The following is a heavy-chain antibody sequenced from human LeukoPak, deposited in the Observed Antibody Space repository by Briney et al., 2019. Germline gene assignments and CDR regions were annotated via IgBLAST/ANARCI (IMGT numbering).Heavy chain of an antibody. CDR2: ISSSSSYI. CDR3: ARAGYSGYDDTQAPTSDY. Sequence: GGSLRLSCAASGFTFSTYSMNWVRQAPGKGLEWVSSISSSSSYIYYADSVKGRFTISRDNAKNSLYLQMNSLRAEDTAVYYCARAGYSGYDDTQAPTSDYWGQGTLVTVSS. CDR1: GFTFSTYS. V-gene: IGHV3-21*01. D-gene: IGHD5-12*01. J-gene: IGHJ4*02.